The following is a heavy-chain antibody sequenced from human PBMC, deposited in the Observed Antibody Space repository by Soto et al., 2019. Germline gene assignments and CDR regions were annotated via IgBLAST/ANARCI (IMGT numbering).Heavy chain of an antibody. CDR1: GFTFSSYS. CDR3: ARDQGARVTTVRQGPSDY. CDR2: IRSSSSYI. D-gene: IGHD4-17*01. J-gene: IGHJ4*02. Sequence: EVQLVESGGGLDKPGGSLRLSCAASGFTFSSYSMNWVRQAPGKGLEWVSSIRSSSSYIYYADSVKGRFTISRDNAKNSLYLQMNSLRAEDTAVYYCARDQGARVTTVRQGPSDYWGQGTLVTVSS. V-gene: IGHV3-21*01.